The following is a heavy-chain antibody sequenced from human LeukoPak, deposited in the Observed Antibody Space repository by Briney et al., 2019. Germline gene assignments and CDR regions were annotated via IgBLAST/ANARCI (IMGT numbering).Heavy chain of an antibody. CDR3: ARDIVVVTSGFDY. J-gene: IGHJ4*02. D-gene: IGHD2-21*02. V-gene: IGHV1-2*02. Sequence: ASVRVSCTASGYTFTVYYMHWVRQAPGQGVERMAWINPNTCATNSAQKFPGTVTMTTDTSISTAYTELSRLTSDDTAVYYCARDIVVVTSGFDYWGQGTLVTVSS. CDR2: INPNTCAT. CDR1: GYTFTVYY.